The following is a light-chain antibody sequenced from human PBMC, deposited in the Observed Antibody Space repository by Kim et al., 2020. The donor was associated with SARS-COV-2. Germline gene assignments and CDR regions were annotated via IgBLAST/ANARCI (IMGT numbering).Light chain of an antibody. CDR2: RTS. CDR1: NSVNGN. Sequence: VSPGERAPPSCRASNSVNGNLAWYQQKPGQAPRLLIDRTSTRVTGVPDRFTGSGSGTDYTLTITNLQSGDSAVYYCQQWNIWPLTFGGGTKVDIK. V-gene: IGKV3-15*01. J-gene: IGKJ4*01. CDR3: QQWNIWPLT.